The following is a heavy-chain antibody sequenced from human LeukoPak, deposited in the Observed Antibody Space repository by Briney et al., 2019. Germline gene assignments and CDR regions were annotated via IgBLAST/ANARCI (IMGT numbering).Heavy chain of an antibody. D-gene: IGHD6-13*01. V-gene: IGHV4-59*08. J-gene: IGHJ5*02. CDR3: ARQSYSSSLFFDP. CDR2: IYYSGST. Sequence: SETLSLTCTVSGGSISSYYWSWIRQPRGKGLEWIGYIYYSGSTNYNPSLKSRVTISVDTSKNQFSLKLSSVTAADTAVYYCARQSYSSSLFFDPWGQGTLVTVSS. CDR1: GGSISSYY.